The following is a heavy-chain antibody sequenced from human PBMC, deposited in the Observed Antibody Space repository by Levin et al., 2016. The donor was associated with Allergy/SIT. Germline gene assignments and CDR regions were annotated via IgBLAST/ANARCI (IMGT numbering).Heavy chain of an antibody. D-gene: IGHD5-12*01. CDR3: ARADIVATIGGSPFDP. CDR2: ISSSSSYT. J-gene: IGHJ5*02. Sequence: GESLKISCAASGFTFSDYYMSWIRQAPGKGLEWVSYISSSSSYTKYADSVKGRFTISRDNAKNSLYLQMNSLRAEDTAVYYCARADIVATIGGSPFDPWGQGTLVTVSS. CDR1: GFTFSDYY. V-gene: IGHV3-11*05.